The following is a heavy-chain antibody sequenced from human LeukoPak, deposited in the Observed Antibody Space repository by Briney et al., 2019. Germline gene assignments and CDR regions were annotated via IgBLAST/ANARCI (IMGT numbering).Heavy chain of an antibody. CDR3: ARVGPYSSSWYDPSRYFDY. V-gene: IGHV4-39*07. Sequence: SETLSLTCTVSGGSISSSSYYWGWIRQPPGKGLEWIGSIYYSGSTYYNPSLKSRVTISVDTSKNQFSLKLSSVTAADTAVYYCARVGPYSSSWYDPSRYFDYWGQGTLVTVSS. CDR2: IYYSGST. CDR1: GGSISSSSYY. J-gene: IGHJ4*02. D-gene: IGHD6-13*01.